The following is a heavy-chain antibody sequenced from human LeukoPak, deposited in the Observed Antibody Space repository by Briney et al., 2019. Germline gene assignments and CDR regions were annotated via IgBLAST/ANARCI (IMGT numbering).Heavy chain of an antibody. V-gene: IGHV3-21*01. CDR3: VRGKANYGSGSDV. J-gene: IGHJ6*04. CDR1: GFSFSNYN. Sequence: GGSLRLSCAASGFSFSNYNMNWVRQAPGKGLEWVSSISSSSSYIYYADSVKGRFTISRDNARNSLYLQMNSLRAEDTAVYYCVRGKANYGSGSDVWGKGTTVTVSS. D-gene: IGHD3-10*01. CDR2: ISSSSSYI.